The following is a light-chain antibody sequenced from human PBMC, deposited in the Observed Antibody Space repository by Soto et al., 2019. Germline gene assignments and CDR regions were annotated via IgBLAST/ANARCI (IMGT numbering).Light chain of an antibody. CDR1: QSVSSNY. Sequence: EIVLAQSPGTLSLSPGERATRSCRASQSVSSNYLAWYQQKPGQAPRLLIFGASSRATGIPDRFSGSGSGTDFTLTINRLEPEDFAVYFCHQYGNSPLTFGGGTKVEIK. V-gene: IGKV3-20*01. CDR2: GAS. J-gene: IGKJ4*01. CDR3: HQYGNSPLT.